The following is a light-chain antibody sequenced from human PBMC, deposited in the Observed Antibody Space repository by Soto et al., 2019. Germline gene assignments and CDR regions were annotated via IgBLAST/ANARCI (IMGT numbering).Light chain of an antibody. V-gene: IGKV4-1*01. J-gene: IGKJ3*01. CDR1: QSVSNY. CDR3: QQFYRSPFA. CDR2: WAS. Sequence: DIVMTQSPDSLAVSLGERATINCKSSQSVSNYLTWYQKKPGQPPKLLIYWASARESGVPDRFSGSGSGTDFTLTISSLQADDVAVYYCQQFYRSPFAFGPGTKVHLK.